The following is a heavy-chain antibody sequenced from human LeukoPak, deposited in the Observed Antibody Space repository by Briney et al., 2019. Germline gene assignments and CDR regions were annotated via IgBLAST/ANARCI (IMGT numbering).Heavy chain of an antibody. Sequence: SETLSLTCTVSGATVSSNYYHWSWIRQPPGKGLEWIGYIYYSGGTHYNPSLKSRVTMLVDTSKNQFSLKLTAVTAADTAVYYCARETPGAGHFDYRGQGSLVTVSS. CDR3: ARETPGAGHFDY. V-gene: IGHV4-61*01. CDR1: GATVSSNYYH. CDR2: IYYSGGT. J-gene: IGHJ4*02. D-gene: IGHD7-27*01.